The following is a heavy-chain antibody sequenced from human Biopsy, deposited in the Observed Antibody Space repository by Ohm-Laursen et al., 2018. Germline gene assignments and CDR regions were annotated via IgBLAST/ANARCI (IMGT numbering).Heavy chain of an antibody. J-gene: IGHJ5*01. CDR2: IDVSDYNT. D-gene: IGHD1-20*01. CDR1: GFTFHTYA. Sequence: GSLRLSCAASGFTFHTYAMNWVRQAPGKGLEWVAHIDVSDYNTYYADSVRGRFTISRDNSKQMVHLEINSLTADGTAVYYCVKQWGGYNLDSWGQGTLVTVSS. CDR3: VKQWGGYNLDS. V-gene: IGHV3-23*01.